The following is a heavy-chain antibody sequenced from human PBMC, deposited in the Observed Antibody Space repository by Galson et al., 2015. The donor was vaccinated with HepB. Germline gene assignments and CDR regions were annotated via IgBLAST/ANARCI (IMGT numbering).Heavy chain of an antibody. CDR3: AKDFSRFLVDY. Sequence: SLRLSCAASGFTFSSYGMHWVRQAPGKGLEWVAVISYDGSNKYYADSVKGRFTISRDNSKNTLYLQMNSLRAEDTAVYYCAKDFSRFLVDYWGQGTLVTVSS. CDR2: ISYDGSNK. J-gene: IGHJ4*02. CDR1: GFTFSSYG. V-gene: IGHV3-30*18. D-gene: IGHD2-2*01.